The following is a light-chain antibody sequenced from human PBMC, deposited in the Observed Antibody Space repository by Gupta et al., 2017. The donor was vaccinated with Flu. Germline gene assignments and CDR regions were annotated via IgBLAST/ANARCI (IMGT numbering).Light chain of an antibody. J-gene: IGKJ2*01. CDR2: DAS. CDR3: QKRSNWPPYT. V-gene: IGKV3-11*01. Sequence: EIELTQSPATLSLSPGERATLSCRASQSVSTYLAWYQKKPGQAPRLLIYDASTRATGITARFSGSGSGTDFTLPISSLEPEDFAVYYCQKRSNWPPYTFGQGTRLEIK. CDR1: QSVSTY.